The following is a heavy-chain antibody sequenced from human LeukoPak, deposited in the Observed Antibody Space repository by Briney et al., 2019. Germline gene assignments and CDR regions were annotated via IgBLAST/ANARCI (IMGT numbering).Heavy chain of an antibody. CDR1: GGSISSYY. CDR2: IYYSGST. J-gene: IGHJ4*02. Sequence: SETLSLTCTVSGGSISSYYWSWIRQPPGNGLEGIGYIYYSGSTNYNPSLKSRVTISVDTSKNQFSLKLSSVTAADTAVYYCARWAGSDYDFWSGYYRRGFDYWGQGTLVTVSS. D-gene: IGHD3-3*01. V-gene: IGHV4-59*08. CDR3: ARWAGSDYDFWSGYYRRGFDY.